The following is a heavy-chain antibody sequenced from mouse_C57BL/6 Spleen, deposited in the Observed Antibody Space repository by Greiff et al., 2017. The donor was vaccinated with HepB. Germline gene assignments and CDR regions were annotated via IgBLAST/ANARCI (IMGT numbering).Heavy chain of an antibody. CDR1: GYTFTSYW. CDR2: IYPGSGST. D-gene: IGHD1-1*01. Sequence: QVQLQQPGAELVKPGASVKMSCKASGYTFTSYWITWVKQRPGQGLEWIGDIYPGSGSTNYNEKFKSKATLTVDTSSSTAYMQLSSLTSEDSAVYYCARSEITTVENYCDYWGQGTTLTVST. CDR3: ARSEITTVENYCDY. V-gene: IGHV1-55*01. J-gene: IGHJ2*01.